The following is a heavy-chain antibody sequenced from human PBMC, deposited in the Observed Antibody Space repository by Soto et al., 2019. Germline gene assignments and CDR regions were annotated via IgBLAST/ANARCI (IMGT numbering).Heavy chain of an antibody. J-gene: IGHJ4*02. Sequence: PGGSLRLSCAASGFTFGSYAMTWVRQAPGKGLEWVSTISGSGGNAYYADSVKGRFTISRDNSKNTLHLQMNSLGDEDTAVYYCAKGKANTIFGVDTLFDHCGQGTLVTVSS. V-gene: IGHV3-23*01. D-gene: IGHD3-3*01. CDR3: AKGKANTIFGVDTLFDH. CDR2: ISGSGGNA. CDR1: GFTFGSYA.